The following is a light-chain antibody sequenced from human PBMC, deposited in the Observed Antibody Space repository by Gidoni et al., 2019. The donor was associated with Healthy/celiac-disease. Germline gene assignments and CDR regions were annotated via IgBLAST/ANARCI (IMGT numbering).Light chain of an antibody. Sequence: EIVLTQSPATLSLSPGERATLSCRASQSVSSYLAWYQQKPGQAPRLLIYAASNRATGIPARFSGSGSGTDFTLTISSLEPEDFAVYYCQQGYTFGQGTKLEIK. J-gene: IGKJ2*01. CDR1: QSVSSY. CDR2: AAS. V-gene: IGKV3-11*01. CDR3: QQGYT.